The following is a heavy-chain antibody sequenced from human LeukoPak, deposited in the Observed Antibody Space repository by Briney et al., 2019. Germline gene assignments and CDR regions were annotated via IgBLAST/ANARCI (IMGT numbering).Heavy chain of an antibody. Sequence: PGGSLRLSCAASGFTFSSYAMSWVRQAPGKGLEWVSVISGSGGSTYYADPVKGRFTISRDNPKNTLYLQMNSLRAEDTAVYYCAKAQNSGIYFDYWGQGTLVTVSS. CDR1: GFTFSSYA. J-gene: IGHJ4*02. D-gene: IGHD1-14*01. V-gene: IGHV3-23*01. CDR2: ISGSGGST. CDR3: AKAQNSGIYFDY.